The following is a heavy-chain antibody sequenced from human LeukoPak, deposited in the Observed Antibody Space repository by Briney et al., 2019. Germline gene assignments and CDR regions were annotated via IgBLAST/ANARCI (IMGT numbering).Heavy chain of an antibody. D-gene: IGHD3-16*02. J-gene: IGHJ4*02. CDR1: GFTFSSYG. CDR3: AKDYRGYSDY. CDR2: IRDDGSNK. V-gene: IGHV3-30*02. Sequence: AGSLSLSCAASGFTFSSYGMHWVRQAPGKWLEWVAFIRDDGSNKYYADSVKGRFTISRDNSKTKLYLHMNSPKAEDTAVYYCAKDYRGYSDYWGQGTLVTVSS.